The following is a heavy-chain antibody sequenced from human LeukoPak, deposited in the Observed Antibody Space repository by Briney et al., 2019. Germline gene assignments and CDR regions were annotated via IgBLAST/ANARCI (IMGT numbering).Heavy chain of an antibody. J-gene: IGHJ3*02. V-gene: IGHV4-59*01. CDR1: GGSISSYY. CDR2: IYYSGST. D-gene: IGHD1-26*01. Sequence: SETLSLTCTVSGGSISSYYWSRIRQPPGKGLEWIGYIYYSGSTNYNPSLKSRVTISVDTSKNQFSLKLSSVTAADTAVYYCARDGYSGSYPLAFDIWGQGTMVTVSS. CDR3: ARDGYSGSYPLAFDI.